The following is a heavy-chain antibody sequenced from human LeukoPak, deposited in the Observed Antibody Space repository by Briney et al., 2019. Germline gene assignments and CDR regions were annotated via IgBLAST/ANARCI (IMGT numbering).Heavy chain of an antibody. J-gene: IGHJ4*02. CDR3: ARRSPYSTGWSSYFDY. V-gene: IGHV4-4*02. CDR1: GGSISSTKG. Sequence: SETLSLTCAVSGGSISSTKGWSWVCQSPRKGLEWIGEIYRSGTTNYKPSLKSRVTISLDKSRNHFSLKLISVTAADSAVYYCARRSPYSTGWSSYFDYWGQGALVTVSS. CDR2: IYRSGTT. D-gene: IGHD6-19*01.